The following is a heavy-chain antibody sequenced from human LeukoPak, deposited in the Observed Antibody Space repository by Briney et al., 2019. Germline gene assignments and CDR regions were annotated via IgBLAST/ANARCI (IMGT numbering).Heavy chain of an antibody. V-gene: IGHV4-39*01. CDR3: VTALTRDSSGWYVIDY. D-gene: IGHD6-19*01. CDR1: GGPTSTSSTH. J-gene: IGHJ4*02. CDR2: IYYSGST. Sequence: PSETLSLTCTVSGGPTSTSSTHWGWVRQPPGKGLAWIGSIYYSGSTYYSPSLKSRVTISVDTSKNQFSLWLTSVTAADTAVYYCVTALTRDSSGWYVIDYWGQGTLVTVSS.